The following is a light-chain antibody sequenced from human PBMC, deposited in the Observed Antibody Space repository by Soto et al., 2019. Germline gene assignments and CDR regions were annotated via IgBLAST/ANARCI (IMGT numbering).Light chain of an antibody. CDR2: DVS. J-gene: IGLJ2*01. CDR1: SSDVGGYNY. CDR3: SSYTSSSTLGV. Sequence: QSALTQPASVSGSPGQSITISCTGTSSDVGGYNYVSWYQQHPGKAPKLMIYDVSNRPYGVSNRFSGSKSGNTASLTISGLQADDEADYYCSSYTSSSTLGVFGGGTKLTVL. V-gene: IGLV2-14*01.